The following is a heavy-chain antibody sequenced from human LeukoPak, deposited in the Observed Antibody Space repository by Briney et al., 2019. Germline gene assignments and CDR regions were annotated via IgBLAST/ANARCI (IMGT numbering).Heavy chain of an antibody. J-gene: IGHJ4*02. CDR1: GXTFSNYG. V-gene: IGHV3-23*01. CDR2: ISDSGGKT. D-gene: IGHD1-1*01. Sequence: GGSLRLSCAASGXTFSNYGMNWVRQAPGKGLEWVSVISDSGGKTHYADSVKGRFTISRDNSKNTLYLQMNSLRLEDTAVYYCATRPGYRAFDYWGQGTLVTVSS. CDR3: ATRPGYRAFDY.